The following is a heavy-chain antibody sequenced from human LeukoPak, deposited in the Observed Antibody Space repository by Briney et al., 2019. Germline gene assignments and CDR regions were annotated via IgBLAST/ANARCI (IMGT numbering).Heavy chain of an antibody. CDR3: ARDVHGDYGSGWFDP. J-gene: IGHJ5*02. CDR2: IMPLFGTA. Sequence: SVKVSCKTSGGTFNNSAISWVRQAPGQGLEWLGGIMPLFGTAGYAQKFQGRVTINKDESTRTVYLELTSLTSDDTAVYYCARDVHGDYGSGWFDPWGQGTLVSVSS. D-gene: IGHD4-17*01. V-gene: IGHV1-69*05. CDR1: GGTFNNSA.